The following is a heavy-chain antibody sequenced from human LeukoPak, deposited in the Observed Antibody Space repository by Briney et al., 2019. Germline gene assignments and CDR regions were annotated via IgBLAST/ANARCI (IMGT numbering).Heavy chain of an antibody. CDR1: GYTFTGYY. CDR2: INPNSGGT. V-gene: IGHV1-2*02. CDR3: ARHSAFGVVWFDY. J-gene: IGHJ4*02. Sequence: ASVKVSCKASGYTFTGYYIHWVRQAPGQGLEWMGWINPNSGGTNYAQKFQGRVTMTRDTSISTAYMELSRLRSDDTAVYYCARHSAFGVVWFDYWGQGTLVTVSS. D-gene: IGHD3-3*01.